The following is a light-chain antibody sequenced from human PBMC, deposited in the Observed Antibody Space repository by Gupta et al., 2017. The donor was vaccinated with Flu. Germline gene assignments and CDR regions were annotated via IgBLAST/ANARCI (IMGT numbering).Light chain of an antibody. CDR3: QQYYSIPRT. CDR1: QSVLYSSNNKNY. V-gene: IGKV4-1*01. J-gene: IGKJ1*01. CDR2: WAS. Sequence: DLVMTQSPDSLAVSLGERAIINCKSSQSVLYSSNNKNYLAWYQQKPGQPPKLLIYWASTRESGVPDRFSGSGSGTDFTLTISSLQAEDVAVYYCQQYYSIPRTFGQGTKVEIK.